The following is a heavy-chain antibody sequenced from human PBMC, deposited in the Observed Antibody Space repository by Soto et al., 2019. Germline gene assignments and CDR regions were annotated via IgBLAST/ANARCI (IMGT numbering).Heavy chain of an antibody. CDR3: ARDLSWGSNWYYYMDV. J-gene: IGHJ6*03. Sequence: EVQLVESGGGLVQPGGSLRLSCATSGFILSDCAMNWVRQAPGTGMEWVSYISSSSSGIDYADSVKGRFTVSRDNARNSLYLQMNRLRAEDTAVYYCARDLSWGSNWYYYMDVWGKGTTGTVSS. CDR1: GFILSDCA. CDR2: ISSSSSGI. D-gene: IGHD7-27*01. V-gene: IGHV3-48*01.